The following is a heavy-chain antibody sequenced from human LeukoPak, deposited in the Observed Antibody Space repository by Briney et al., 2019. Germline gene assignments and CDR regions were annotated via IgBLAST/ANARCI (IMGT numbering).Heavy chain of an antibody. V-gene: IGHV4-59*01. D-gene: IGHD3-9*01. CDR3: ARDRNYDILTGYDY. J-gene: IGHJ4*02. CDR1: GGSISSSY. CDR2: IYYSGST. Sequence: SETLSLTCTVSGGSISSSYWSWIRQPPGKGLEWIGYIYYSGSTNYNPSLKSRVTISVDTSKNQFSLKLSSVTAADTAVHYCARDRNYDILTGYDYWGQGTLVTVSS.